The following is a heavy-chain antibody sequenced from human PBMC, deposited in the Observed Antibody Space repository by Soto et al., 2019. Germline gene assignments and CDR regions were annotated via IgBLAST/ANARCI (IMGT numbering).Heavy chain of an antibody. CDR3: ARREYRSRAYCGGDCYYFDY. V-gene: IGHV4-4*02. J-gene: IGHJ4*02. Sequence: SETLSLTCAVSSGSISSSNWWSWVRQPPGKGLEWIGEIYHSGSTNYNPSLKSRVTISVDKSKNQFSLKLSSVTAADTAVYYCARREYRSRAYCGGDCYYFDYWGQGTLVTVSS. CDR2: IYHSGST. CDR1: SGSISSSNW. D-gene: IGHD2-21*01.